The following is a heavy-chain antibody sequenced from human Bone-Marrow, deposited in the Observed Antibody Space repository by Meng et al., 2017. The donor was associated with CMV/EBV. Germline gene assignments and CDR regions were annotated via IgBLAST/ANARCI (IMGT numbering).Heavy chain of an antibody. CDR1: GGSISSSSYY. Sequence: SETLSLTCTVSGGSISSSSYYWGWIRQPPGKGLEWIGYIYYSGSTNYNPFFKSRVTTSVDASKNYFSLNLRSVTAADTAVYYCARERNDAFDIWGQGTMVTVSS. V-gene: IGHV4-61*03. CDR3: ARERNDAFDI. CDR2: IYYSGST. J-gene: IGHJ3*02. D-gene: IGHD1-1*01.